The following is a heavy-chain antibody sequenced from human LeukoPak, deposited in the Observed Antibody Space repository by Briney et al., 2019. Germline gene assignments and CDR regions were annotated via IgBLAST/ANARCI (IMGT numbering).Heavy chain of an antibody. CDR1: GGSISSGGYS. J-gene: IGHJ3*02. Sequence: SETLSLTCAVSGGSISSGGYSWSWIRQPPGKGLEWIGYIYHSGSTYYNPSLKSRVTISVDRSKNQFSLKLSSVTAADTAVYYCASRSGGGLGAFDIWGQGTMVTVSS. V-gene: IGHV4-30-2*01. CDR3: ASRSGGGLGAFDI. CDR2: IYHSGST. D-gene: IGHD3-10*01.